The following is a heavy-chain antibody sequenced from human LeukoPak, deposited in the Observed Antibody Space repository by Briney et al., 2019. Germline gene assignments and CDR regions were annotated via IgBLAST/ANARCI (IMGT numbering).Heavy chain of an antibody. J-gene: IGHJ4*02. D-gene: IGHD2-8*01. CDR1: GFTVSSNY. CDR2: LYSGGGT. V-gene: IGHV3-66*01. Sequence: PGGSLRPSCAASGFTVSSNYMSWVRQAPGKGLEWVSVLYSGGGTYYADSVKGRFTISRDNSKNTLYLQMNSLRAEDTAVYYCTNAYFDYWGQGTLVTVSS. CDR3: TNAYFDY.